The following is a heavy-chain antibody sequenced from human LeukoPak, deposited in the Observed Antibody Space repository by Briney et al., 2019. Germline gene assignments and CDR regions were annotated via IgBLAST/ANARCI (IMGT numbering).Heavy chain of an antibody. CDR1: GFTFSSYA. D-gene: IGHD3-10*01. CDR2: ISGSGGST. J-gene: IGHJ4*02. V-gene: IGHV3-23*01. CDR3: AKRGVWFGELYYFDY. Sequence: PWGSLRLSCAASGFTFSSYAMSWVRQAPGKGLEWVSAISGSGGSTYYADSVKGRFTISRDNSKNTLYLQMNSLRAEDTAVYYCAKRGVWFGELYYFDYWGQGTLVTVSS.